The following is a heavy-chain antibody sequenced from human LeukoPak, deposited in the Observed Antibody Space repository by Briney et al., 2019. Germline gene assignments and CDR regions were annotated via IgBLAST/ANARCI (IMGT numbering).Heavy chain of an antibody. D-gene: IGHD6-19*01. J-gene: IGHJ4*02. Sequence: PGGSLRLSCAASGFTFSSYSMNWVRQAPGKGLEWVSSISTSSSYIYYADSVKGRFTISRDNAKNSLYLQMNSLRAEDTAVYYCARVDMGSGWFDYWGQGTLVTVSS. CDR2: ISTSSSYI. CDR3: ARVDMGSGWFDY. CDR1: GFTFSSYS. V-gene: IGHV3-21*04.